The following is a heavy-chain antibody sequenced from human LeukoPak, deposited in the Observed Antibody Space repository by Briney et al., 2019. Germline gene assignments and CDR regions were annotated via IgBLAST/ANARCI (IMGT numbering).Heavy chain of an antibody. D-gene: IGHD3-22*01. CDR1: GYSFTSYW. J-gene: IGHJ4*02. CDR2: IYPGDSDT. Sequence: GESLKISCKGSGYSFTSYWIGWVRQTPGKGLEWMGIIYPGDSDTRNSPSFQGQVTISADKSISTAYLQWSSLKASDTAMYYCARRSGSYYDSSGYYAYWGQGTLVTVSS. CDR3: ARRSGSYYDSSGYYAY. V-gene: IGHV5-51*01.